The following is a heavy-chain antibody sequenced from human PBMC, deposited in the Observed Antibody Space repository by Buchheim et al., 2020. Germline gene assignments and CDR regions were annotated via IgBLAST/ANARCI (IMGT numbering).Heavy chain of an antibody. J-gene: IGHJ4*02. Sequence: QVQLVESGGGVVQPGRSLRLSCAASGFTFSSYAMHWVRQAPGKGLEWVAVISYDGCNKYYADSVTGRFTISRDNSKNTLYLQMNSLRAEDTAVYYCARGLRFLEWLLPLDYWGQGTL. V-gene: IGHV3-30-3*01. CDR3: ARGLRFLEWLLPLDY. CDR1: GFTFSSYA. D-gene: IGHD3-3*01. CDR2: ISYDGCNK.